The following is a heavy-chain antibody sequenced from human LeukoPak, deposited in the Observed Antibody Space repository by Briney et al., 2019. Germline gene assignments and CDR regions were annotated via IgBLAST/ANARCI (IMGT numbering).Heavy chain of an antibody. V-gene: IGHV3-74*01. CDR3: ARPFDY. J-gene: IGHJ4*02. Sequence: PGGSLRLSCAASGFTFSGFWMHWVRQAPGKGLVWVSCISFDGSDATYADSVKGRFTISRDNAKNSLYLQMDSLRTEDTALYFCARPFDYWGQGTLVTVSS. CDR1: GFTFSGFW. CDR2: ISFDGSDA.